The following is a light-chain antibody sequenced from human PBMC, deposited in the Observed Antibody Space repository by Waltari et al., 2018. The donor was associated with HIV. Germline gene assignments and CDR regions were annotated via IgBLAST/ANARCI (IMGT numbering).Light chain of an antibody. Sequence: QSALTQPASVSGSPGPRITIPCPGTSSDVGGYTSDDWYQQHPGKAPKLMIYDVSNPPSWVSNRFSGSKSGNTASLTSSGLQAEDEAYYYCSSYTSNITRVFGGGTKLTVL. CDR3: SSYTSNITRV. CDR2: DVS. V-gene: IGLV2-14*03. J-gene: IGLJ3*02. CDR1: SSDVGGYTS.